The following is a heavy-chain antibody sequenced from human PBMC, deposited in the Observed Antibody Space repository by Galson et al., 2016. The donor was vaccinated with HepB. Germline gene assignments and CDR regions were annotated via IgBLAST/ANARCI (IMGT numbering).Heavy chain of an antibody. CDR3: VRSCGGDCYSAFDI. V-gene: IGHV4-28*01. CDR2: IYYTGGT. J-gene: IGHJ3*02. CDR1: DYSISSDNW. Sequence: SETLSLTCAVYDYSISSDNWWGWIRQTPGTGLEWIGYIYYTGGTYYNPSLKSRISMSLDTSKNHVSLNLRSVTAVDTAVYYCVRSCGGDCYSAFDIWGQGTMVTVSS. D-gene: IGHD2-21*02.